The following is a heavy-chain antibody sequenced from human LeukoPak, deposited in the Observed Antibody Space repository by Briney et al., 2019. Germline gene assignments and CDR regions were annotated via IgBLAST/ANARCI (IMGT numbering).Heavy chain of an antibody. J-gene: IGHJ5*02. CDR2: IYYSGTT. V-gene: IGHV4-59*01. D-gene: IGHD6-19*01. CDR1: GGSISDYY. CDR3: SRAVAGSVGWFDP. Sequence: PSETLSLTCTVSGGSISDYYWSWIRQSPGKGLEWIGYIYYSGTTNYNPSLKSRVTISVDTSKNQFSLKLSSVTAADTAAYFCSRAVAGSVGWFDPWGQGTLVTVSS.